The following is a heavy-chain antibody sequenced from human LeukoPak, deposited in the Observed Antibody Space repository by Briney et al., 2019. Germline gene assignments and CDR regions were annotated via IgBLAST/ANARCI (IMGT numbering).Heavy chain of an antibody. J-gene: IGHJ4*02. Sequence: SETLSLTCTVSGGSIGTYSWNWSRQPPGQGLEWIGYIYYSGTTNYNPSLKSRVTISVDTSKNQFSLKLSSVTAADTAVYYCARGVYIAAAQYGYWGQGTLVTVSS. V-gene: IGHV4-59*01. CDR1: GGSIGTYS. D-gene: IGHD6-13*01. CDR2: IYYSGTT. CDR3: ARGVYIAAAQYGY.